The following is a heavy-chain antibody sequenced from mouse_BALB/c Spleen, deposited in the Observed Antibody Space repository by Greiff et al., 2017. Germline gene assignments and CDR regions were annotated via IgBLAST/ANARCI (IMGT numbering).Heavy chain of an antibody. V-gene: IGHV1-14*01. Sequence: EVKLQESGPELVKPGASVKMSCKASGYTFTSYAMHWVKQKPGQGLEWIGYINPYNDGTKYNEKFKGKATLTSDKSSSTAYMELSSLTSEDSAVYYCARSGEYPGYAMDYWGQGTSVTVSS. CDR3: ARSGEYPGYAMDY. CDR1: GYTFTSYA. CDR2: INPYNDGT. J-gene: IGHJ4*01. D-gene: IGHD5-1*01.